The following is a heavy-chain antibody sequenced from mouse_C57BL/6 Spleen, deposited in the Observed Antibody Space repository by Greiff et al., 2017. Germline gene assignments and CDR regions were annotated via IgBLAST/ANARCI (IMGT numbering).Heavy chain of an antibody. J-gene: IGHJ2*01. CDR1: GYTFTSYW. Sequence: QVQLQQPGAELVKPGASVKLSCKASGYTFTSYWMYWVKQRPGQGLEWIGMIHPNSGSTNYNEKFKSKATLTVYNASSTAYMPLCSLTSEDSAVYYCARSLLRDRDYWGQGTTLTVAS. CDR3: ARSLLRDRDY. CDR2: IHPNSGST. D-gene: IGHD1-1*01. V-gene: IGHV1-64*01.